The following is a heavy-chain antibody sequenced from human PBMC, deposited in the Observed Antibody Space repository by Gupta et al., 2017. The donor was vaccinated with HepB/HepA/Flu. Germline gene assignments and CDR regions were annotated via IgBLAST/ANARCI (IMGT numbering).Heavy chain of an antibody. D-gene: IGHD5-12*01. J-gene: IGHJ4*02. V-gene: IGHV3-7*01. CDR1: GFTFSSYW. CDR3: IRGTSGYDFY. CDR2: INRDGSEK. Sequence: LFCSASGFTFSSYWMSWVRQAPGKGLEWVANINRDGSEKNYVDSMKGRFTISRDNAKNSLFLQMNSLRAEDTATYYCIRGTSGYDFYWGQGTLVTVSS.